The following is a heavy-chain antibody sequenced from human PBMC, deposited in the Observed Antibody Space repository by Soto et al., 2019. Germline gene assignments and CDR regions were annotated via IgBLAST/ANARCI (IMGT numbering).Heavy chain of an antibody. J-gene: IGHJ3*02. CDR2: IYHSGGT. V-gene: IGHV4-38-2*01. Sequence: WIRQPPGKGLEWIGSIYHSGGTYYNPSLKSRVTISVDTSKNQFSLKLSSVTAADTAVYYCASAGIILRSSGYYYVTNDAFDIWGQGTMVTVSS. CDR3: ASAGIILRSSGYYYVTNDAFDI. D-gene: IGHD3-22*01.